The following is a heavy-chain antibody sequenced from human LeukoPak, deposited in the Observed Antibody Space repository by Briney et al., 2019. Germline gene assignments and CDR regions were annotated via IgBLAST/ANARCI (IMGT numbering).Heavy chain of an antibody. Sequence: GGSLRLSCAASEFTFKNYAMTWVRQAPGKGLEWVSSISASGSSTYYADSVKGRFTISRDNSKNTLYLQINSLRAEDTALYYCAKGYNNYAGWGQGALVTVSS. V-gene: IGHV3-23*01. CDR1: EFTFKNYA. D-gene: IGHD4-11*01. CDR3: AKGYNNYAG. CDR2: ISASGSST. J-gene: IGHJ4*02.